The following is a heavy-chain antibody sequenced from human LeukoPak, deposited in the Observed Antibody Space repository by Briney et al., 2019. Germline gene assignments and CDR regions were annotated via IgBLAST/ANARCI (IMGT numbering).Heavy chain of an antibody. J-gene: IGHJ4*02. V-gene: IGHV2-5*02. CDR3: AHYGDYRCMYYFDH. CDR1: GFSLSSSAGG. D-gene: IGHD4-17*01. CDR2: IYWDDNK. Sequence: KESGPTLVKPTQTLTLTCTFSGFSLSSSAGGVGWIRQPPGKALEWLALIYWDDNKPYSPSLKSRLTITKDTSKNQVVLTMTNMDPVDTATYYCAHYGDYRCMYYFDHWGQGTLVTVSS.